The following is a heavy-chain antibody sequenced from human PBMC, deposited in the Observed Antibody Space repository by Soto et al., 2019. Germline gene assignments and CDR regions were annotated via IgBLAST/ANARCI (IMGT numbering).Heavy chain of an antibody. Sequence: PGGSLRLSCEASGFTFSNHAMNWVRQSPGKGLEWVSYISSSSRTIYYADAVKGRSAISRDNAKNSQYLQMNSLRVEDTAVYYCARGAQTRYCSGDSCYALDSWGQGTLVTVSS. V-gene: IGHV3-48*01. D-gene: IGHD2-15*01. CDR1: GFTFSNHA. CDR2: ISSSSRTI. J-gene: IGHJ4*02. CDR3: ARGAQTRYCSGDSCYALDS.